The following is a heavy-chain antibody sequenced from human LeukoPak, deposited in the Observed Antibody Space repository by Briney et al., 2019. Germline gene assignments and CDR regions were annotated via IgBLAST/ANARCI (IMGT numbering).Heavy chain of an antibody. CDR1: GFTFSSYG. D-gene: IGHD3-16*01. CDR3: ARAGELRYMDV. V-gene: IGHV3-48*01. J-gene: IGHJ6*03. Sequence: PGGSLRLSCAASGFTFSSYGMSWVRQAPGKGLEWISTIKGTGLTTYYADSVKGRVTISRDNDKNSLFLQMSSLRADDTAIYYCARAGELRYMDVWGKGTAVTVSS. CDR2: IKGTGLTT.